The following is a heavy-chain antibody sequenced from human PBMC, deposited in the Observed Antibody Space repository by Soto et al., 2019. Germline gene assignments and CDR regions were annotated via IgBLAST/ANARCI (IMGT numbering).Heavy chain of an antibody. D-gene: IGHD3-9*01. Sequence: GGSLRLSCAASGFTFSSYAMSWVRQAPGKGLEWVSAISGSGGSTYYADCVKCRFTISRDNSKNTLYLQMNSLRAEDTAVYYCAKGILTTRRVNWYDSWVQGTLVTVS. CDR1: GFTFSSYA. J-gene: IGHJ5*01. V-gene: IGHV3-23*01. CDR3: AKGILTTRRVNWYDS. CDR2: ISGSGGST.